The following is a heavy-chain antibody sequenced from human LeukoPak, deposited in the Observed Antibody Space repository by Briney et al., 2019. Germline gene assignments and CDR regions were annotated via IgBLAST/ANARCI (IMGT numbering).Heavy chain of an antibody. CDR2: INHGGST. CDR3: ARGHPLLDY. CDR1: GGSYSGYY. V-gene: IGHV4-34*01. Sequence: PSETLSLTCGISGGSYSGYYWTWVRQPPGKGLEWIGEINHGGSTNYNPSLKSRVTISVDTSKNQFSLKLNSVTAADTAVYYCARGHPLLDYWGQGTLVTVSS. J-gene: IGHJ4*02. D-gene: IGHD2-21*02.